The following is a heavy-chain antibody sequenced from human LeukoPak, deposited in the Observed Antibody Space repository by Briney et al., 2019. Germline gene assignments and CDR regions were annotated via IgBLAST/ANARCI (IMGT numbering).Heavy chain of an antibody. J-gene: IGHJ4*02. CDR1: GYTFSSND. V-gene: IGHV1-8*01. Sequence: GASVKVSCTASGYTFSSNDFHWVRQSPGQGLEWMGWMNPNSANTGYAQKFQGRVSMTRDTSLRTAYLELRSLTSEDTAVYYCTRSASSGYGDLDYWGQGTLVTVSS. CDR3: TRSASSGYGDLDY. D-gene: IGHD3-22*01. CDR2: MNPNSANT.